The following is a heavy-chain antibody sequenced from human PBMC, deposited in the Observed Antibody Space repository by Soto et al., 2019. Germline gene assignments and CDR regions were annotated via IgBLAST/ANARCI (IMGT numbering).Heavy chain of an antibody. Sequence: GGSLRLSCAASGFTFSSYGMHWVRQAPGKGLEWVAVIWYDGSNKYYADSVKGRFTISRDNSKNTLYLQMNSLRAEDTAVYYCARDLWEWELQYYFDYWGQGTLVTVSS. CDR1: GFTFSSYG. D-gene: IGHD1-26*01. CDR2: IWYDGSNK. V-gene: IGHV3-33*01. J-gene: IGHJ4*02. CDR3: ARDLWEWELQYYFDY.